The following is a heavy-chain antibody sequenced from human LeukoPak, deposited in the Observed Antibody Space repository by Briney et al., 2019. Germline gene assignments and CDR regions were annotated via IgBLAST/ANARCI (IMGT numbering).Heavy chain of an antibody. J-gene: IGHJ4*02. Sequence: GGSLRLSCAASGFTFSSYGMHWVRQAPGTGLEWVAFIRSDGSNKNYADSVKGRFTISRHDAQNLVFLHMNGLRVEDTAVYYCARDGVAGGFDYWGQGILVTVSS. CDR2: IRSDGSNK. CDR3: ARDGVAGGFDY. D-gene: IGHD6-19*01. V-gene: IGHV3-30*02. CDR1: GFTFSSYG.